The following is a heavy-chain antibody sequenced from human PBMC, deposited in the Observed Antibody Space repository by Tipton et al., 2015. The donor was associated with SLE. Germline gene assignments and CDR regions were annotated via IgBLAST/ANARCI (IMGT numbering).Heavy chain of an antibody. CDR2: IYYSGST. CDR3: ARAEGSWDAFDI. V-gene: IGHV4-59*02. D-gene: IGHD2-15*01. CDR1: GDSVSDYY. Sequence: TLSLTCTVSGDSVSDYYWSWIRQPPGKGLEWIGYIYYSGSTNYNPSLKSRVTISVDTSKNQFSLKLSSVTAADTAVYYCARAEGSWDAFDIWGQGTMVTVSS. J-gene: IGHJ3*02.